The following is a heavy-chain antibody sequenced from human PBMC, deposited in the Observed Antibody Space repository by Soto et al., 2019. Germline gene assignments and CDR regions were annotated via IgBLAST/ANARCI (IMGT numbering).Heavy chain of an antibody. J-gene: IGHJ6*02. V-gene: IGHV3-30*18. CDR1: GFTFSSYG. D-gene: IGHD6-19*01. CDR3: AKDLAVAGPFYYYGMDV. CDR2: ISYDGSNK. Sequence: GGSLRLSCASSGFTFSSYGMHWVRQATGKGLEWVAVISYDGSNKYYADSVKGRFTISRDNSKNTLYLQMNSLRAEDTAVYYCAKDLAVAGPFYYYGMDVWGQGTTVTVSS.